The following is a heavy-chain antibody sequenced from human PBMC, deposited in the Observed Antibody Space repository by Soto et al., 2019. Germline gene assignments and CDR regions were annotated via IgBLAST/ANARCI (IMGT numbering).Heavy chain of an antibody. CDR1: GYTFTSYG. D-gene: IGHD6-6*01. CDR3: ARDMGQLVPYYYYGMDV. J-gene: IGHJ6*02. Sequence: SVKVSCKASGYTFTSYGISWVRQAPGQGLEWMGWISAYNGNTNYAQKLQGRVTMTTDTSTSTAYMELRSLRSDDTAVYYCARDMGQLVPYYYYGMDVWGQGTTVTVSS. CDR2: ISAYNGNT. V-gene: IGHV1-18*04.